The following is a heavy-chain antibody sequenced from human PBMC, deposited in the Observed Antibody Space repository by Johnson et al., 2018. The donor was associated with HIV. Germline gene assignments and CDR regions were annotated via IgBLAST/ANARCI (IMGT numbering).Heavy chain of an antibody. Sequence: VQLVESGGGVVRPGGSLRLSCAASGFTFDDYGMSWVRQVPGKGLEWVSGINWNGGSTGYADSVKGRFTISRDNAKNSLFLQMNSLRAEDTALYYCARVVGYKYGSAGDNDAFDIWGQGTMVTVSS. CDR1: GFTFDDYG. J-gene: IGHJ3*02. CDR2: INWNGGST. CDR3: ARVVGYKYGSAGDNDAFDI. D-gene: IGHD5-18*01. V-gene: IGHV3-20*04.